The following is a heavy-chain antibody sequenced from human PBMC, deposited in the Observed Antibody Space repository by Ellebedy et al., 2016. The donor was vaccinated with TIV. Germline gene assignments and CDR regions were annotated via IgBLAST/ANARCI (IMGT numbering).Heavy chain of an antibody. CDR1: GFTFSSYA. CDR2: ISGSGGST. J-gene: IGHJ4*02. D-gene: IGHD3-16*02. CDR3: ARGGGYDYIWGSYRFMVY. V-gene: IGHV3-23*01. Sequence: GGSLRLXCAASGFTFSSYAMSRVRQAPGKGLEWVSAISGSGGSTYYADSVKGRFTISRDNSKNTLYLQMNSLRAEDTAVYYCARGGGYDYIWGSYRFMVYWGQGTLVTVSS.